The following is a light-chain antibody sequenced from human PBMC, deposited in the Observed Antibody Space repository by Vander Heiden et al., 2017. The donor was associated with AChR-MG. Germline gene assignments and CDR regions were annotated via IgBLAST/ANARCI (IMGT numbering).Light chain of an antibody. J-gene: IGKJ5*01. CDR3: QQFGSSRFT. Sequence: ELVLTQSPGTLSLSPGERATLSCRASQSISSSYLAWYQQKPGQAPRLLIYCASNRATGIPDRFSGSGSGTDFTLTISRLEPEDFAVYYCQQFGSSRFTFGQGTRLEIK. CDR2: CAS. V-gene: IGKV3-20*01. CDR1: QSISSSY.